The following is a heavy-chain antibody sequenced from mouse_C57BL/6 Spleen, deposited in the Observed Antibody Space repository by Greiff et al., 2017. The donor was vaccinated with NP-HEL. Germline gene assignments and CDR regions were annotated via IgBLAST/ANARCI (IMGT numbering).Heavy chain of an antibody. Sequence: DVQLVESGGGLVQPGGSLKLSCAASGFTFSDYYMYWVRQTPEKRLEWVAYISNGGGSTYYPDTVKGRFTISRDNAKNTLYLQMSRLKSEDTAMYYCARRDYDYDGWYFDVWGTGTTVTVSS. CDR1: GFTFSDYY. D-gene: IGHD2-4*01. CDR3: ARRDYDYDGWYFDV. J-gene: IGHJ1*03. V-gene: IGHV5-12*01. CDR2: ISNGGGST.